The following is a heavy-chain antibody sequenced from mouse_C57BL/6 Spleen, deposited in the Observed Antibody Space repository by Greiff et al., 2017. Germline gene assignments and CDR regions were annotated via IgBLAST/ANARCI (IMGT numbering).Heavy chain of an antibody. CDR1: GFTFSSYA. CDR2: ISGGGSYT. J-gene: IGHJ4*01. Sequence: VQLQQSGGGLVKPGGSLKLSCAASGFTFSSYAMSWVRQTPEKRLEWVATISGGGSYTYYPDNVKGRFTISRDNAKNNLYLQMSHLKSEDTAMYYCARDSNYDAMDYWGQGTSVTVSS. CDR3: ARDSNYDAMDY. D-gene: IGHD2-5*01. V-gene: IGHV5-4*01.